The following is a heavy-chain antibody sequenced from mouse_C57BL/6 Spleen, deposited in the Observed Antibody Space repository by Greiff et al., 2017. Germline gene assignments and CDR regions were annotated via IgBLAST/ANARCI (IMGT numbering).Heavy chain of an antibody. CDR1: GYTFTDYE. V-gene: IGHV1-15*01. CDR3: ARYYYG. CDR2: IDPETGGT. J-gene: IGHJ3*01. D-gene: IGHD1-1*01. Sequence: VKLQQSGAELVRPGASVTLSCKASGYTFTDYEMHWVKQTPVHGLEWIGAIDPETGGTAYNQKFKGKAILTADKSSSTAYMELRSLTSEDSAVYCYARYYYGWGQGTLVTVSA.